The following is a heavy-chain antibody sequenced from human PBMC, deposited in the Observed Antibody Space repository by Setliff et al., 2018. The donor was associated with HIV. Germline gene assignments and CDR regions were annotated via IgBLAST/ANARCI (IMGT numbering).Heavy chain of an antibody. CDR3: AKDFTVTTQHYFYYMDV. CDR2: ISGGGGT. D-gene: IGHD4-17*01. Sequence: GGSLRLSCAASGFLFSNYAMSWVRQAPGKGLEWFSAISGGGGTYYADFVKGRCTISRDNSKNTLYLQMNSLRAEDTALYYCAKDFTVTTQHYFYYMDVWGKGTTVTVAS. CDR1: GFLFSNYA. V-gene: IGHV3-23*01. J-gene: IGHJ6*03.